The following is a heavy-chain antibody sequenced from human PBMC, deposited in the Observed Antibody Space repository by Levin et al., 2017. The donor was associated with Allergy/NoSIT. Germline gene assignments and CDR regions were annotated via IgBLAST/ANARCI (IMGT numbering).Heavy chain of an antibody. V-gene: IGHV1-24*01. D-gene: IGHD3-10*01. CDR2: FDPEDGET. CDR1: GYTLTELS. Sequence: GESLKISCKVSGYTLTELSMHWVRQAPGKGLEWMGGFDPEDGETIYAQKFQGRVTMTEDTSTDTAYMELSSLRSEDTAVYYCAAEVMVQGVIGGGHDYWGQGTLVTVSS. CDR3: AAEVMVQGVIGGGHDY. J-gene: IGHJ4*02.